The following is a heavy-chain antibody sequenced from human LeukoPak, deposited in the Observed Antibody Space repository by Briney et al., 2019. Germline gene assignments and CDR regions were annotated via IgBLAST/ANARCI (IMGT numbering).Heavy chain of an antibody. J-gene: IGHJ4*02. CDR3: ARLFIYYFDY. V-gene: IGHV4-34*01. CDR1: GGSFSGYY. Sequence: SETLSLTCAVYGGSFSGYYWSWIRQPPGKGLEWIGEINHSGSTNYNPSLKSRVTISVDTSKNQFSLKLSSVIAADTAVYYCARLFIYYFDYWGQGTLVTVSS. CDR2: INHSGST.